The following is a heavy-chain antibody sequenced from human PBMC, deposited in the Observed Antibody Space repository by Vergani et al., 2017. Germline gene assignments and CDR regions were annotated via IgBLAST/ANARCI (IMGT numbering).Heavy chain of an antibody. J-gene: IGHJ5*02. Sequence: QVQLQQWGAGLLKPSETLSLTCAVYGGSFSGYYWSWIRQPPGKGLEWIGEINHSGSTNYNPSPKSRVTISVDTSKNQFSLKLSSWTAADTAVYYCARVTWWLLCAPYNWFDPWGQGTLVTVSS. V-gene: IGHV4-34*01. D-gene: IGHD5-12*01. CDR1: GGSFSGYY. CDR2: INHSGST. CDR3: ARVTWWLLCAPYNWFDP.